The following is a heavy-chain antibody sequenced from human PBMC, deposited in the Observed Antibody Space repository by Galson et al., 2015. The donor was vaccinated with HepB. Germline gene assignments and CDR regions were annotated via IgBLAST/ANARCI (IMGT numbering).Heavy chain of an antibody. CDR1: GFTFSSYW. Sequence: SLRLSCAASGFTFSSYWMSWVRQAPGKGLEWVANIKQDGSEKYYVDSVKGRFTISRDNAKNSLYLQMNSLRAEDTAVYYCARVRATIAVAGIIGDAFDIWGQGTMVTVSS. J-gene: IGHJ3*02. D-gene: IGHD6-19*01. CDR3: ARVRATIAVAGIIGDAFDI. V-gene: IGHV3-7*03. CDR2: IKQDGSEK.